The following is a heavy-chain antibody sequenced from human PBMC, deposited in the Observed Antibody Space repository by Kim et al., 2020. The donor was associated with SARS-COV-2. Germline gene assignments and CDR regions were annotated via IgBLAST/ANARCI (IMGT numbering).Heavy chain of an antibody. CDR2: INTITGNT. V-gene: IGHV7-4-1*02. CDR3: ARGVDY. J-gene: IGHJ4*02. Sequence: ASVKVSCKASGYTFTNFAIHWVRQAPGQGLEWMGWINTITGNTTYAQAFKGRFVISLDTSVTTAYMQLSNLSAEDTAVYYCARGVDYCGTGTLVSVS. CDR1: GYTFTNFA.